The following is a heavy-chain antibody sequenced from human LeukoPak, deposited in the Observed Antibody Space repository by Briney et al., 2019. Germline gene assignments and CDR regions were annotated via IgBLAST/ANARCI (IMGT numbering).Heavy chain of an antibody. V-gene: IGHV4-39*07. D-gene: IGHD3-9*01. CDR3: AKTKLDWLLFDF. CDR1: GGSFSTSNYY. Sequence: SETLSLTCAVYGGSFSTSNYYWVWIRQSPEKGLEWIGSIFHNGNAFYSPSLQSRVTMSLDTSKSQFYLRLTSVTAADTALYYCAKTKLDWLLFDFWGQGILVTVSS. CDR2: IFHNGNA. J-gene: IGHJ4*02.